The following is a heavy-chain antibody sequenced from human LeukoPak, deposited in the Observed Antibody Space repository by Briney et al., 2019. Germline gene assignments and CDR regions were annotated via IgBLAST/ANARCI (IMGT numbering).Heavy chain of an antibody. J-gene: IGHJ4*02. CDR2: IYSGGST. V-gene: IGHV3-53*01. D-gene: IGHD5-18*01. CDR3: ARDLGYSYGFNGFDY. CDR1: GFTVSSNY. Sequence: GGSLRLSCAASGFTVSSNYMGWVRQAPGKGLEWVSVIYSGGSTYYADSVKGRFTISRDNSKNTLYLQMNSLRAEDTAVYYCARDLGYSYGFNGFDYWGRGTLVTVSS.